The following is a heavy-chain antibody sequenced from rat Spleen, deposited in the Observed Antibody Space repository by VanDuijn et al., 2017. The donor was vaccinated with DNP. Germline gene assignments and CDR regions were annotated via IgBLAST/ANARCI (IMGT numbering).Heavy chain of an antibody. Sequence: EVQLQESGPGLVKPSQSLSLTCSVTGYSLTSNYWGWIRKFPGNKMELMGYISYSDKTNYNPSLKSRISIFRYTSKNQFFLQLSSITAEDTATYYCARGAGSPYWYFDFWGPGTMVTVSS. J-gene: IGHJ1*01. CDR1: GYSLTSNY. V-gene: IGHV3-1*01. CDR3: ARGAGSPYWYFDF. D-gene: IGHD5-1*01. CDR2: ISYSDKT.